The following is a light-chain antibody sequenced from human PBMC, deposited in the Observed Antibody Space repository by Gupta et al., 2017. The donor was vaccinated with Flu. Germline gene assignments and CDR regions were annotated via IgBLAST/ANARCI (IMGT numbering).Light chain of an antibody. Sequence: ERATLSCRASQSVSSNYLAWYQQKPGQAPRLLIYGVSSRATGIPDRFSGSGSGTDFTLTISRLEPEDFAVYYCQQYGSSPLTFGGGTKVEIK. J-gene: IGKJ4*01. CDR3: QQYGSSPLT. CDR1: QSVSSNY. V-gene: IGKV3-20*01. CDR2: GVS.